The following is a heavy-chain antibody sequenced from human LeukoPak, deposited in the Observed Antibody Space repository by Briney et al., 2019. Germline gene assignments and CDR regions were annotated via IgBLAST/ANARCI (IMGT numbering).Heavy chain of an antibody. CDR2: IIPILGIA. D-gene: IGHD2/OR15-2a*01. V-gene: IGHV1-69*04. CDR1: GGTFSSYA. Sequence: SVKVSCKASGGTFSSYAISWVRQAPGQGLEWMGRIIPILGIANYAQKFQGRVTITADKSTSTAYMELSSLRSEDTAVYYCAREGPVIRELDHWGQGTLVTVSS. CDR3: AREGPVIRELDH. J-gene: IGHJ4*02.